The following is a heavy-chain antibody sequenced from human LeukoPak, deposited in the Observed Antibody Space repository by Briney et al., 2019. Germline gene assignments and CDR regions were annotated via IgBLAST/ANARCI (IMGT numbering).Heavy chain of an antibody. CDR1: GFTFSSYA. CDR3: ARSTISSSSYYFDY. CDR2: ISSNGGST. J-gene: IGHJ4*02. D-gene: IGHD6-6*01. Sequence: GGSLSLSCAASGFTFSSYAMHWVRRATGKGLEYVSAISSNGGSTYYANSVKGRFTISRDNSKNTLYLQMGSLRAEDMAVYYCARSTISSSSYYFDYWGQGTLVTVSS. V-gene: IGHV3-64*01.